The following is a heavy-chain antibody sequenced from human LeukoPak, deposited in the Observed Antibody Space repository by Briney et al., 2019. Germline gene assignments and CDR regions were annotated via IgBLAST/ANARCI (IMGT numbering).Heavy chain of an antibody. CDR3: ARAPTTLEQLSN. V-gene: IGHV1-46*01. D-gene: IGHD6-6*01. Sequence: ASVKVSCKASGGTFTSYYMHWVRQAPGQGLEWMGIINPSGGSTSYAQKLQGRVTTTTDTSTSTAYMELRSLRSDDTAVYYCARAPTTLEQLSNWGQGTLVTVSS. CDR1: GGTFTSYY. CDR2: INPSGGST. J-gene: IGHJ4*02.